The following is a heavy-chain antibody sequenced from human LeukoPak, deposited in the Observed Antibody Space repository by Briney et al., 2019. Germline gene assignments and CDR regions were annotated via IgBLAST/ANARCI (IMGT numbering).Heavy chain of an antibody. J-gene: IGHJ4*02. CDR3: ARSIAVAGSFHY. CDR1: GFTFSDYY. D-gene: IGHD6-19*01. CDR2: ISGSGHRT. Sequence: GGSLRLSCAASGFTFSDYYMSWLRQAPGKGLEWVSGISGSGHRTYYADSVKGRFTISRDNSKSTLYLQMNSLRAEDTAVYYCARSIAVAGSFHYWGQGTLVTVSS. V-gene: IGHV3-23*01.